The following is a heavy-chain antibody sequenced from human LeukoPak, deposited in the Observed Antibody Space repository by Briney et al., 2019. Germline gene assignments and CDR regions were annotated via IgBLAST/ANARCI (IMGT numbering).Heavy chain of an antibody. CDR1: GGSISSGDYY. CDR3: AMSIVTYYYYGMDV. Sequence: PSQTLSLTCTVSGGSISSGDYYWSWIRQPPGKGLEWIGYIYYSGSTYYNPSLKSRVTISVDTSKSQFSLKLSSVTAADTAVYYCAMSIVTYYYYGMDVWGQGTTVTVSS. J-gene: IGHJ6*02. V-gene: IGHV4-30-4*01. CDR2: IYYSGST. D-gene: IGHD1-26*01.